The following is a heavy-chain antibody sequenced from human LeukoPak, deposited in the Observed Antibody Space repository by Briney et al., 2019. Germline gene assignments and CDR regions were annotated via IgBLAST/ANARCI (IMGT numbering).Heavy chain of an antibody. CDR1: GGSFNGYY. V-gene: IGHV4-34*01. J-gene: IGHJ6*03. D-gene: IGHD3-22*01. Sequence: SETLSLTCAVYGGSFNGYYWSWIRQPPGKGLEWFGEINHSGSTNYNPSLKSRVTISVDTSKNQFSLKLSSVTAADTAVYYCARGRTPRNYYDTRGFYYYYVDVWGKGTTVTVSS. CDR3: ARGRTPRNYYDTRGFYYYYVDV. CDR2: INHSGST.